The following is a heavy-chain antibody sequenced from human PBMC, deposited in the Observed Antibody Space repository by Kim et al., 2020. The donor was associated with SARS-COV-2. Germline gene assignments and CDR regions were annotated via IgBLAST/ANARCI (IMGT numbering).Heavy chain of an antibody. Sequence: GGSLRLSCTASGFTFSSYSMNWVRQAPGKGLEWISYITSSSTSIYYADSVKGRFTISRDNAKNSVYLQMNSLRDEDTAVYYCARSVSGNHDYWGQGTLVIVSS. J-gene: IGHJ4*02. CDR3: ARSVSGNHDY. D-gene: IGHD3-10*01. V-gene: IGHV3-48*02. CDR1: GFTFSSYS. CDR2: ITSSSTSI.